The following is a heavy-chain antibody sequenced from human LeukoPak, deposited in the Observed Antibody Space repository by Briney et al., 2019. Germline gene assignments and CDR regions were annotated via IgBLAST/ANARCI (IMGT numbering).Heavy chain of an antibody. J-gene: IGHJ6*02. CDR2: IYYSGST. D-gene: IGHD6-13*01. CDR3: ARIPGYSSNWGYYYYYGMDV. CDR1: GGSISSSSYY. Sequence: SETLSLTCTVSGGSISSSSYYWGWIRQPPGKGLEWIGSIYYSGSTYYNPSLKSRVTISEDTSKNQSSLKLSSVTAADTAVYYCARIPGYSSNWGYYYYYGMDVWGQGTTVTVSS. V-gene: IGHV4-39*01.